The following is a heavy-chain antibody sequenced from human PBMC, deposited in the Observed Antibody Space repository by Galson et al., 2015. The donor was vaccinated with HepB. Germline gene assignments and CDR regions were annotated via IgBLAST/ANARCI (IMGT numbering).Heavy chain of an antibody. CDR3: TTDVYYSTYWSWLDP. CDR1: GFTFNNVW. J-gene: IGHJ5*02. Sequence: SLRLSCAATGFTFNNVWMNWVRQAPGKGLEWVGRIKSKTDGGTTEYAAPVKGRFTISREDSKNTLYLQMNSLKPEDTAVYYCTTDVYYSTYWSWLDPWGQGTLVTVSS. V-gene: IGHV3-15*01. D-gene: IGHD2-8*02. CDR2: IKSKTDGGTT.